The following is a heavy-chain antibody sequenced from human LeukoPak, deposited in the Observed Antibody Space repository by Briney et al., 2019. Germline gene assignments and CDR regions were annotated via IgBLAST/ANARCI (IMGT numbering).Heavy chain of an antibody. CDR2: IYYSGST. J-gene: IGHJ4*02. Sequence: PSETLSLTCTVSGGSISSSSYYWGWIRQPPGEGLEWIGSIYYSGSTYYNPSLKSRVTISVDTSKNQFSLKLSSVTAADTAVYYCARQPLRDFDYWGQGTLVTVSS. V-gene: IGHV4-39*01. CDR1: GGSISSSSYY. D-gene: IGHD5/OR15-5a*01. CDR3: ARQPLRDFDY.